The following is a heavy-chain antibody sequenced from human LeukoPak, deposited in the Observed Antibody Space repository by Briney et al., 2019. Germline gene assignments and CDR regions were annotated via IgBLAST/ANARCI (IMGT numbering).Heavy chain of an antibody. CDR3: ARCYYDSSGYYYPLYYYYYYMDV. Sequence: GGSLRLSCAASGFTFSSYSMLWVRQAPGKGLEWVSYISSSSSTIYYADSVKGRFTISRDNAKNSLYLQMNTLRAEDTAVYYCARCYYDSSGYYYPLYYYYYYMDVWGKGTTVTVSS. D-gene: IGHD3-22*01. J-gene: IGHJ6*03. CDR1: GFTFSSYS. V-gene: IGHV3-48*01. CDR2: ISSSSSTI.